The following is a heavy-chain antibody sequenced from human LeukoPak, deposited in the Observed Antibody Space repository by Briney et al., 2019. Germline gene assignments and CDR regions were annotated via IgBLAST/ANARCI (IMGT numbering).Heavy chain of an antibody. CDR3: ARDVARDAFDI. CDR2: INPNSGGT. J-gene: IGHJ3*02. Sequence: ASVKVSCKASGYIFTGYYMHWVRQAPGQGLEWMGWINPNSGGTNYAKKFQGRVTMARDTSISTAYMGLSRLRSDDTAVYYCARDVARDAFDIWGQGTMVTVSS. D-gene: IGHD2-21*01. V-gene: IGHV1-2*02. CDR1: GYIFTGYY.